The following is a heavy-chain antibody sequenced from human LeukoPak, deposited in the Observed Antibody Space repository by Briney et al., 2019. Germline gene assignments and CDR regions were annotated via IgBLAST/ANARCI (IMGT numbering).Heavy chain of an antibody. V-gene: IGHV4-38-2*01. CDR2: VYHTGST. D-gene: IGHD3-22*01. CDR3: ASHYYASSGSLFDS. J-gene: IGHJ4*02. Sequence: SETLSLTCAVSGYSISSGYYWVWIRQPPGKGVEWIGSVYHTGSTYYHPSLKSRVTISLDTSKNQFSLRLTSVTAADTALYYCASHYYASSGSLFDSWGRGSLVTVSS. CDR1: GYSISSGYY.